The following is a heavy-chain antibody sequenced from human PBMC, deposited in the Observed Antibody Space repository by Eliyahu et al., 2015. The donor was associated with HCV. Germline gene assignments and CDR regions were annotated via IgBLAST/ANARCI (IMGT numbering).Heavy chain of an antibody. V-gene: IGHV1-18*01. D-gene: IGHD4-17*01. Sequence: QVQLVQSGAETRRPGASVKVSCKASGYPFSIFGVPWVRQAPGQGLEWMGWISNNNDNTKYGHKFQDRVTMTTDTSSSTAYMELRSLTSDDTAVYYCARAGAAVTSHFDFWGQGTAVTVSS. CDR2: ISNNNDNT. CDR1: GYPFSIFG. J-gene: IGHJ4*02. CDR3: ARAGAAVTSHFDF.